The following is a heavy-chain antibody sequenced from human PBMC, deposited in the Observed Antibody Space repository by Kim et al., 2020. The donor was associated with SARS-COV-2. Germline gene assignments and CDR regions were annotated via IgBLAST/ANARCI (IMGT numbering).Heavy chain of an antibody. V-gene: IGHV3-30-3*01. CDR2: ISYDGSNK. CDR3: AGEYDSSGYYRLRAGWGIDY. Sequence: GGSLRLSCAASGFTFSSYAMHWVRQAPGKGLEWVAVISYDGSNKYYADSVKGRFTISRDNSKNTLYLQMNSLRAEDTAVYYCAGEYDSSGYYRLRAGWGIDYWGQGTLVTVSS. CDR1: GFTFSSYA. D-gene: IGHD3-22*01. J-gene: IGHJ4*02.